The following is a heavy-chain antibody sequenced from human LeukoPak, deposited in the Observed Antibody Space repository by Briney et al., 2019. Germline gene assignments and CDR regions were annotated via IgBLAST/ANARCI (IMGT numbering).Heavy chain of an antibody. Sequence: GASVKVSCKPSGYSFTDYYMHWVRQAPGQGLEWMGRINPNSGGTSSAQKFQGRVTMTRDTSITTVYMEVSWLTSDDTAIYYCARADRLHGGPYLIGPWGQGTLVTVSS. CDR1: GYSFTDYY. CDR3: ARADRLHGGPYLIGP. V-gene: IGHV1-2*02. D-gene: IGHD2-21*01. CDR2: INPNSGGT. J-gene: IGHJ5*02.